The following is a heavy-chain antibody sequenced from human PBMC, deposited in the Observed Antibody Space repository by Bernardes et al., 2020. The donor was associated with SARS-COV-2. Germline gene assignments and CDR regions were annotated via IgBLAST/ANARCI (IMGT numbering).Heavy chain of an antibody. V-gene: IGHV3-30*18. J-gene: IGHJ4*02. D-gene: IGHD6-19*01. CDR1: GFTFSSYG. CDR3: AKDKRPYSSGWYGLFDY. CDR2: ISYDGSNK. Sequence: AGSLILSCAASGFTFSSYGMHWVRQAPGQGLEWVAVISYDGSNKYYADSVKGRFTISRDNSKNTLYLQMNSLRAEDTAVYYCAKDKRPYSSGWYGLFDYWGQGTLVTVSS.